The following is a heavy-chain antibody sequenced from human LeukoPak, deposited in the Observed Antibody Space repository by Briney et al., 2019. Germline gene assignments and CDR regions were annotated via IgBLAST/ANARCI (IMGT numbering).Heavy chain of an antibody. CDR3: ARDHLGELLPRGNFDL. Sequence: SETLSLTCTVSGGSISSYYWSWIRQPPGKGLEWIGYIYYSGSTNYNPSLKSRVTISVDTSKNQFSLKLSSVTAADTAVYYCARDHLGELLPRGNFDLWGRGTLVTVSS. D-gene: IGHD3-10*01. V-gene: IGHV4-59*12. CDR2: IYYSGST. J-gene: IGHJ2*01. CDR1: GGSISSYY.